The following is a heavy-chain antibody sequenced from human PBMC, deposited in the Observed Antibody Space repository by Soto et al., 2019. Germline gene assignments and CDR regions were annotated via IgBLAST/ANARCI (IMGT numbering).Heavy chain of an antibody. D-gene: IGHD6-13*01. Sequence: KPSETLSLTCAVSGGSISSSNWWSWVRQPPGKGLEWIGEIYHSGSTNYNPSLKSRVTISVDKSKNQFPLKLSSVTAADTAVYYCAVGAAAGRFGLDYWGQGTLVTVSS. V-gene: IGHV4-4*02. CDR2: IYHSGST. CDR3: AVGAAAGRFGLDY. CDR1: GGSISSSNW. J-gene: IGHJ4*02.